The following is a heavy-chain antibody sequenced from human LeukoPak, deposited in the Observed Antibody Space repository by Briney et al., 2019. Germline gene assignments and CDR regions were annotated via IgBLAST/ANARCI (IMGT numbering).Heavy chain of an antibody. J-gene: IGHJ3*02. CDR1: GFTFSNYW. V-gene: IGHV3-7*03. CDR3: AKDTSYGYHFGAFDI. D-gene: IGHD5-18*01. Sequence: GGSLRLSCAASGFTFSNYWMSWVRQAPGKGLEWVANIKQDGSEKYYVDSVKGRFTISRDNAKNSLYLQMNSLRAEDMALYYCAKDTSYGYHFGAFDIWGQGTMVTVSS. CDR2: IKQDGSEK.